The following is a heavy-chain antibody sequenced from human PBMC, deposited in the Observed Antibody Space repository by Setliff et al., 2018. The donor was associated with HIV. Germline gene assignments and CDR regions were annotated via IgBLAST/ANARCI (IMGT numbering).Heavy chain of an antibody. CDR3: ARNDAFDI. Sequence: SETLSLTCSVSGDSISSGSYYWSWIRLPAGKGLEWIGQIHTTGSTNYNPSLKSRVTISMDTSKNQFSLKLSSVTAADTAVYYCARNDAFDIWGQGTLVTVSS. V-gene: IGHV4-61*09. CDR2: IHTTGST. J-gene: IGHJ3*02. CDR1: GDSISSGSYY.